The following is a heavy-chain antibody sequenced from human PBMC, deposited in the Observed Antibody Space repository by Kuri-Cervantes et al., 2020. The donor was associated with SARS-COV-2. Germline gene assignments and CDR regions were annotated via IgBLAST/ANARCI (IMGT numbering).Heavy chain of an antibody. CDR3: TRAPYYYDSSGYYLFDY. Sequence: GGSLRLSCAASGFIFSASTMHWVRQVSGKGLEWVGRIRDKGKDYATVYGTSVKGRFTISRDDSKNTAYLQMNSLKTEDTAVYYCTRAPYYYDSSGYYLFDYWGQGTLVTVSS. D-gene: IGHD3-22*01. CDR2: IRDKGKDYAT. J-gene: IGHJ4*02. V-gene: IGHV3-73*01. CDR1: GFIFSAST.